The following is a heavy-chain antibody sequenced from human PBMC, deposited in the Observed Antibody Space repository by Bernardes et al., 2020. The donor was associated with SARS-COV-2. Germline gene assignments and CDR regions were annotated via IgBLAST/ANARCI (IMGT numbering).Heavy chain of an antibody. CDR2: ISPYSGNT. CDR3: ARDAVSSLFEVVVAYSDY. V-gene: IGHV1-18*01. J-gene: IGHJ4*02. CDR1: GYTFSNYG. D-gene: IGHD3-3*01. Sequence: ASVKVSCKASGYTFSNYGISWVRLAPGQGLEWMGWISPYSGNTNYAQTFQDRVTMTTDTSTNTAYLEVRSLRTDDTAVYYCARDAVSSLFEVVVAYSDYWGQGTLVTVSS.